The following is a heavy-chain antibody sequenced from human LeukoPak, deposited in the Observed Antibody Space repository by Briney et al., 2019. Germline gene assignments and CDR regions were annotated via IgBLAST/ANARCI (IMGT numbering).Heavy chain of an antibody. D-gene: IGHD5-18*01. CDR1: GFTFSTYD. Sequence: PGGSLRLSCTASGFTFSTYDMHWVRQAPGKGLEGVAVISYDGSNEYYADSVKGRFTISRDNSKSTLFLQMNSLRAEDTAVYYCAKAPNSYGSSLDYWGQGTLVTVSS. CDR3: AKAPNSYGSSLDY. CDR2: ISYDGSNE. V-gene: IGHV3-30*18. J-gene: IGHJ4*02.